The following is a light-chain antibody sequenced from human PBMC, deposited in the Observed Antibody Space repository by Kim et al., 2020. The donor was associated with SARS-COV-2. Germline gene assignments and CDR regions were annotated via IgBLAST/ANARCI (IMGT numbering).Light chain of an antibody. Sequence: DIQMTQSPSSLSASVGDRVTITCRTSQSISSHLNWYHQKPGRAPKLLIYAASTLQGGGPSRFSGSGSETDFTLTISSLQPEDFGTYFCQQSYITPFTFGPGTKVDIK. CDR1: QSISSH. J-gene: IGKJ3*01. CDR3: QQSYITPFT. V-gene: IGKV1-39*01. CDR2: AAS.